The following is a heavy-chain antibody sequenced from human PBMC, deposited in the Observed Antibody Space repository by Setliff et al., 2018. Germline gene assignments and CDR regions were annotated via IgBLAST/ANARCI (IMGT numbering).Heavy chain of an antibody. J-gene: IGHJ6*03. V-gene: IGHV1-18*01. CDR3: VREGVDSRSSTDYRYYMDV. CDR1: GYTFTSFG. CDR2: ISPNNGDI. Sequence: ASVKVSCKASGYTFTSFGISWVRRAPGQGLEWIGWISPNNGDIKYAQKLQDRVTMTIDTSTRTAYMQLSSLGSEDTAVYYCVREGVDSRSSTDYRYYMDVWGKGTTVTVSS. D-gene: IGHD3-22*01.